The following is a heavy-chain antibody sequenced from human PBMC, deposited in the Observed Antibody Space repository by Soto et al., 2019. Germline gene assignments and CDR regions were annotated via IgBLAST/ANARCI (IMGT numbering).Heavy chain of an antibody. CDR2: INPKSGNT. J-gene: IGHJ6*04. CDR3: ARDPAGDPSPFDV. V-gene: IGHV1-8*01. Sequence: QVQLVQSGAEVKKPGASVKVSCKASGYIFTNYDPNFVRQAAGQGLEWMGWINPKSGNTGYAQQFKGRVTMTRDNSVSTVYMELNRLTSEDTAVYYCARDPAGDPSPFDVWGKGTTVTVSS. D-gene: IGHD3-10*01. CDR1: GYIFTNYD.